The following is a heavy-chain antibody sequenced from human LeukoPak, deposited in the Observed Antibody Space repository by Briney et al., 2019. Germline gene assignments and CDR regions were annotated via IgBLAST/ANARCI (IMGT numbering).Heavy chain of an antibody. Sequence: GESLKISYKGSGYSFTSYWIGWVRQMPGKGLEWMEIIYPGDSDTRYSPSFQGQVTISADKSISTAYLQWSSLKASDTAMYYCARLPVDRAPDYYYYGMDVWGQGTTVTVSS. V-gene: IGHV5-51*01. J-gene: IGHJ6*02. CDR3: ARLPVDRAPDYYYYGMDV. CDR2: IYPGDSDT. CDR1: GYSFTSYW. D-gene: IGHD2-2*01.